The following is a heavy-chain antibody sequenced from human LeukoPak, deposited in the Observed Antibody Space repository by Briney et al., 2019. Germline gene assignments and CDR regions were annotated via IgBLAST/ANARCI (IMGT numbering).Heavy chain of an antibody. CDR1: GFSFSSHA. Sequence: PGGSLRLSCAASGFSFSSHAMCWVRQAPGKGLEWVSSIDISGGSTYYADSVQGRFTISRDNAKNTLYLQMNSLRAEDTAVYYCASPRYSYGVPTDYWGQGTLVTVSS. V-gene: IGHV3-23*01. CDR3: ASPRYSYGVPTDY. J-gene: IGHJ4*02. D-gene: IGHD5-24*01. CDR2: IDISGGST.